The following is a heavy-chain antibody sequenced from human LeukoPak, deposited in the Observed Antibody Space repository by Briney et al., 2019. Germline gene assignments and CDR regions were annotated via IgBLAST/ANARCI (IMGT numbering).Heavy chain of an antibody. CDR3: ARSRTVWGAFDI. CDR2: IGTGGDP. CDR1: VFTFSIYD. D-gene: IGHD4-17*01. V-gene: IGHV3-13*05. Sequence: PGGSLRLSCAASVFTFSIYDMHWLRQATEKGLEWVSAIGTGGDPYYPGSVKGRFTISRANAKNSLYLQMNSLRSGDTAVYYCARSRTVWGAFDIWGQGTMVTVSS. J-gene: IGHJ3*02.